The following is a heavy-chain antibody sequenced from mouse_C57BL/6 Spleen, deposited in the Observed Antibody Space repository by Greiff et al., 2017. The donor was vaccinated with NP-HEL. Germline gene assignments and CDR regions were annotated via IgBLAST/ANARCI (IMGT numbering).Heavy chain of an antibody. CDR1: GYTFTNYW. D-gene: IGHD2-4*01. CDR3: ARGLPGWYFDV. CDR2: IYPGGGYT. Sequence: QVQLQQSGPELVWPGTSVKMSCKASGYTFTNYWIGWAKQRPGHGLEWIGDIYPGGGYTNYNEKFKGKATLTADKSSSTAYMQFSSLTSEDSAIYYCARGLPGWYFDVWGTGTTVTVSS. J-gene: IGHJ1*03. V-gene: IGHV1-63*01.